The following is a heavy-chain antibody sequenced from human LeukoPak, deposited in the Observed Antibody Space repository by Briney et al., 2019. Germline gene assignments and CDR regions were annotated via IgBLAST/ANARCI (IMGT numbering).Heavy chain of an antibody. CDR3: ATADKWEPLDY. V-gene: IGHV1-24*01. J-gene: IGHJ4*02. D-gene: IGHD1-26*01. Sequence: ASVKVSCKVSGASLSETSIHGVRQAPGQWLGWMGGFDPEDGESIFAQRFQGRFSMTEDTSTDTAYMELRGLRPEDTAVYYCATADKWEPLDYWGQGTLVTVSS. CDR1: GASLSETS. CDR2: FDPEDGES.